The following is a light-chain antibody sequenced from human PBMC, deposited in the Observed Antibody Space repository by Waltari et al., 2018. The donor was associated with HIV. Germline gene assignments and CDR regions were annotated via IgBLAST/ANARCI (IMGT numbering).Light chain of an antibody. CDR3: QAWDSSTDVV. V-gene: IGLV3-1*01. Sequence: SYELTQPPSVSVSPGQTASITCSGDKLGDKSACRYQQKPGQSPVLVIYQDSKRPSGIPERFSGSNSGNTATLTISGTQAMDEADYYCQAWDSSTDVVFGGGTKLTVL. J-gene: IGLJ2*01. CDR1: KLGDKS. CDR2: QDS.